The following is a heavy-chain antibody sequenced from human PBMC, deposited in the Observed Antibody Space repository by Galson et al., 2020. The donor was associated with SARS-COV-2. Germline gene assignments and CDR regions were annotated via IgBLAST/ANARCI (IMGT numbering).Heavy chain of an antibody. J-gene: IGHJ6*02. CDR2: ISSYNGIT. D-gene: IGHD3-3*01. CDR3: ARFRATPYYDSWSGYFDYYYYAMDV. Sequence: ASVKVSCKASGYTFTNYGISWVRQAPGQGLEWMGWISSYNGITNYAQKFQGRVTMTSDTSTTTAYMELRSLRSDDTAVYYCARFRATPYYDSWSGYFDYYYYAMDVWGQGTSVTVSS. CDR1: GYTFTNYG. V-gene: IGHV1-18*01.